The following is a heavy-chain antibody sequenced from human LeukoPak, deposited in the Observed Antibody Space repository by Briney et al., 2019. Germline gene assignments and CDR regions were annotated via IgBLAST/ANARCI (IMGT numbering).Heavy chain of an antibody. Sequence: SVKVSCKASGGTFSSYAISWVRQAPGQGLEWMGRIIPILGIANYAQKFQGRVTITADKSTSTAYMELSSLRSEDTAVYYCARVSLDYGDYELGYWGQGTLVTVSS. CDR2: IIPILGIA. J-gene: IGHJ4*02. V-gene: IGHV1-69*04. D-gene: IGHD4-17*01. CDR3: ARVSLDYGDYELGY. CDR1: GGTFSSYA.